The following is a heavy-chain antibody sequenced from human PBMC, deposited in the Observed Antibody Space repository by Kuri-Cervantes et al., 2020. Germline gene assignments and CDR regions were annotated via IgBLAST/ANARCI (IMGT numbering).Heavy chain of an antibody. D-gene: IGHD1-1*01. CDR1: GFTFSTYT. V-gene: IGHV3-21*01. Sequence: GESLKISCTASGFTFSTYTMNWVRLAPGKGLEWVSDISSDNYYIYYAESVRGRFTISRDNAKNSLYLQMNSLRAGDTAVYYCVRGHDELDYWGQRTLVTVSS. J-gene: IGHJ4*02. CDR3: VRGHDELDY. CDR2: ISSDNYYI.